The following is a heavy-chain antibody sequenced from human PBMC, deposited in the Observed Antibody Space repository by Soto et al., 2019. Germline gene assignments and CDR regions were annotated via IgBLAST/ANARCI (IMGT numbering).Heavy chain of an antibody. CDR1: GGSISSYY. Sequence: ASETLSLTCTVSGGSISSYYWSWIRQPPGKGLEWIGYIYYSGSTNYNPSLKSRVTISVDTSKNQFSLKLSSVTAADTAVYYCGASEGLLTGYPFDYWGQGTLVTVSS. D-gene: IGHD3-9*01. V-gene: IGHV4-59*01. CDR2: IYYSGST. J-gene: IGHJ4*02. CDR3: GASEGLLTGYPFDY.